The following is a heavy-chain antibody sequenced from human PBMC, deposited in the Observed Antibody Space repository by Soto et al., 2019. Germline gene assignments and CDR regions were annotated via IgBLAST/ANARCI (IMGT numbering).Heavy chain of an antibody. CDR3: AKGIAARSYYYYGMDV. Sequence: GGSLRLSCAASGFTFSSYAMSWVRQAPGKGLEWVSAISGSGGSTYYADSVKGRFTISRDNSKNTLYLQMNSLRAEDTAVYYCAKGIAARSYYYYGMDVWGQGTTVTVSS. V-gene: IGHV3-23*01. CDR2: ISGSGGST. CDR1: GFTFSSYA. D-gene: IGHD6-13*01. J-gene: IGHJ6*02.